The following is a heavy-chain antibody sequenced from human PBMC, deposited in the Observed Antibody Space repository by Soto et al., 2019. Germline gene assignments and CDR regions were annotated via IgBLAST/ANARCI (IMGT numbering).Heavy chain of an antibody. Sequence: PSETLSLTCAVSGGSFTSNNWWTWVRQPPGQGLAWIREIYRTGSTNYNPSLKSRVTISLDKSENQFSLKVTSLTAADTAVYYCASRDPGTSVDYWGQGTLVTVSS. V-gene: IGHV4-4*02. D-gene: IGHD1-1*01. CDR1: GGSFTSNNW. CDR2: IYRTGST. CDR3: ASRDPGTSVDY. J-gene: IGHJ4*02.